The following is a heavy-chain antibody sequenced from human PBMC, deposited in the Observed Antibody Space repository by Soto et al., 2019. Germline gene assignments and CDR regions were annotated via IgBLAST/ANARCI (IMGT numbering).Heavy chain of an antibody. Sequence: PGGSLRLSCAASGFIFNMYWMHWVRQSPGKGLVWISRIYNDGTYSDYADSVRGRFTISRDNVNDTLYLQMNNLRAEDSGLYYCTRGPRPTSTGTGAYWGQGTQVTVSS. J-gene: IGHJ4*02. CDR3: TRGPRPTSTGTGAY. D-gene: IGHD3-10*01. CDR2: IYNDGTYS. V-gene: IGHV3-74*01. CDR1: GFIFNMYW.